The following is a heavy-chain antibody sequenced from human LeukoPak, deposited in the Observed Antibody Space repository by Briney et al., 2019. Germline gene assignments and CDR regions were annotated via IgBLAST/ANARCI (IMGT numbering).Heavy chain of an antibody. D-gene: IGHD5-12*01. V-gene: IGHV3-23*01. Sequence: PGGSLRLSCVASGFTFSTYGMSWVRQAPGKGLEWVSAISGSGAGTYYADSVKGRFTISRDNSKNTLYLQMNSLRADDTAIYYCARDLGWLHYADWGQGTLVTVSS. CDR2: ISGSGAGT. J-gene: IGHJ4*02. CDR1: GFTFSTYG. CDR3: ARDLGWLHYAD.